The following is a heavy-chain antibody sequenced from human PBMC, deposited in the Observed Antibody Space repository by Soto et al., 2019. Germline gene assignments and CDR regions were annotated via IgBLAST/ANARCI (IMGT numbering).Heavy chain of an antibody. CDR1: GGSISSSSYY. Sequence: SETLSLTCTVSGGSISSSSYYWGWIRQPPGKGLEWIGSIYYSGSTYYNPSLKSRVTISVDTSKNQFSLKLSSVTAADTAVYYCARQSGQITMVRSDWFDPWGQGTLVTVSS. CDR2: IYYSGST. V-gene: IGHV4-39*01. D-gene: IGHD3-10*01. CDR3: ARQSGQITMVRSDWFDP. J-gene: IGHJ5*02.